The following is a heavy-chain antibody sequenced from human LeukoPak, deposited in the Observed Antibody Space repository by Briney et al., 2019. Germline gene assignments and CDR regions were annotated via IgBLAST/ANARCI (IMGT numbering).Heavy chain of an antibody. Sequence: GGSLRLSCAASGFTFDDYAMHWVRQAPGMCLEWVSLVSGSGGTTDYADSVRGRFTISRDNSKNSLYLQMNSLSPEDTAFYYCAKEVGGGRSYSVFDCWGQGTLVTVSS. CDR1: GFTFDDYA. CDR3: AKEVGGGRSYSVFDC. J-gene: IGHJ4*02. CDR2: VSGSGGTT. V-gene: IGHV3-43*02. D-gene: IGHD2-15*01.